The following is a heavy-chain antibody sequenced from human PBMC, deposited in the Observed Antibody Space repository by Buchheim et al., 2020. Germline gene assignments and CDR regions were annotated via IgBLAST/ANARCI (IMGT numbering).Heavy chain of an antibody. V-gene: IGHV3-74*01. CDR1: GFTFSRYW. CDR3: ARGTGYGGADAFDI. D-gene: IGHD5-18*01. Sequence: EVQLVESGGGLVQPGGSLRVSCAASGFTFSRYWMDWVRQAPGKGLVWVSRINSDGSSTGYADSMRGRFTISRDNAKYTLYLQMNSLRVEDTAVYYCARGTGYGGADAFDIWGQGT. CDR2: INSDGSST. J-gene: IGHJ3*02.